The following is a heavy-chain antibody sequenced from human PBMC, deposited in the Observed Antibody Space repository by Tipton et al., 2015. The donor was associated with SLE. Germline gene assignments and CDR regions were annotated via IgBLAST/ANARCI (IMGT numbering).Heavy chain of an antibody. D-gene: IGHD3-22*01. J-gene: IGHJ6*04. CDR3: AGDLSSGFPDV. CDR1: GGSISSYY. Sequence: LRLSCTVSGGSISSYYWSWIRQPPGKGLEWIGYIYYSGSTNYNPSLKSRVTISVDTSKNQFSLKLSSVTAADTAVYYCAGDLSSGFPDVWGKGTTVTVSS. CDR2: IYYSGST. V-gene: IGHV4-59*12.